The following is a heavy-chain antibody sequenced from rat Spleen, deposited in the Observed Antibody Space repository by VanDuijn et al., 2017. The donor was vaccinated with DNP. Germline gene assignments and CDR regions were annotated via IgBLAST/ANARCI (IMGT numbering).Heavy chain of an antibody. Sequence: EVLLVESGGGFVQPGGSLSLSCAASGFTFSDSAMAWVRQAPMKGLEWVASISNAGGYTFYRDSVKGRFTVSRDNAKNTLYLQMDSLRSEDTATYYCTTENTDYWGQGVMVTVSS. J-gene: IGHJ2*01. V-gene: IGHV5S13*01. D-gene: IGHD1-11*01. CDR1: GFTFSDSA. CDR2: ISNAGGYT. CDR3: TTENTDY.